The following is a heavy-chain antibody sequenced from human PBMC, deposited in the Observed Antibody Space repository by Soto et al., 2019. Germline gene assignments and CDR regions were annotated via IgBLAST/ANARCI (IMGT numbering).Heavy chain of an antibody. CDR3: GRDNPPLRY. CDR2: ISAYNGNT. V-gene: IGHV1-18*01. Sequence: ASVKVSCKASGGTFSSYAISWVRQAPGQGLEWMGWISAYNGNTNYAQKLQGRVTMTTDTSTSTAYMELRSLRSDDTAVYYYGRDNPPLRYWGQGTLAPVSP. CDR1: GGTFSSYA. J-gene: IGHJ4*02.